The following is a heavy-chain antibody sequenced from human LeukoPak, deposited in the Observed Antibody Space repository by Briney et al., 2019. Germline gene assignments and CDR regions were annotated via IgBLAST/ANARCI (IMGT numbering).Heavy chain of an antibody. CDR2: ISYDGSNK. Sequence: GGSLRLSCAASGFTFSSYGMHWVRQAPGKGLEWVAVISYDGSNKYYADSVKGRFTISRDNSKNTLYLQMNSLRAEDTAVYYCAKDLGKTGEDYWGQGTLVTASS. CDR3: AKDLGKTGEDY. D-gene: IGHD7-27*01. J-gene: IGHJ4*02. CDR1: GFTFSSYG. V-gene: IGHV3-30*18.